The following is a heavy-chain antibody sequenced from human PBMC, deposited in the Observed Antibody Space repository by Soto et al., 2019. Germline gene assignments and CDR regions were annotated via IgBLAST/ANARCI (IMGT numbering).Heavy chain of an antibody. V-gene: IGHV3-30-3*01. CDR1: GFTFSTYA. CDR2: VSHDGDNK. J-gene: IGHJ6*02. D-gene: IGHD1-26*01. CDR3: ARDFASGSYPFYYYYGMDV. Sequence: GGSLRLSCAASGFTFSTYAMHWVRQAPGKGLEWVAVVSHDGDNKYSADSVKGRFTISRDNSKNTLYLQMNSLRDEDTAVYYCARDFASGSYPFYYYYGMDVWGQGTTVTVSS.